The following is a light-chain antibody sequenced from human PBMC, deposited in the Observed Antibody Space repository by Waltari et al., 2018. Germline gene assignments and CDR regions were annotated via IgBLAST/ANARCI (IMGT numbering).Light chain of an antibody. V-gene: IGLV2-14*03. J-gene: IGLJ1*01. CDR3: SSYTTTAAGV. CDR2: DVN. Sequence: QSPLTQPASVSGSAGQSITLSCTGSSSAVGGYKFVSWSQHHPRKAPKLIIFDVNNRPSGVSDRFSGSKSGNTASLTISGLQTEDEADYYCSSYTTTAAGVFGTGTRVTVL. CDR1: SSAVGGYKF.